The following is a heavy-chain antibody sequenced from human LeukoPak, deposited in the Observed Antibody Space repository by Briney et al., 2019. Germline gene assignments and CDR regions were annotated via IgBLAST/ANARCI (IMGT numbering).Heavy chain of an antibody. V-gene: IGHV3-23*01. Sequence: PGGSLRLSCAASGFTFSGYAMSWVRQAPGKGLEWVSAISGSGGSTYYADSVKGRFTISRDNSKNTLYLQMNSLRAEDTAVYYCAKAPWGGNSAGFDYWGQGTLVTVSS. D-gene: IGHD4-23*01. J-gene: IGHJ4*02. CDR2: ISGSGGST. CDR1: GFTFSGYA. CDR3: AKAPWGGNSAGFDY.